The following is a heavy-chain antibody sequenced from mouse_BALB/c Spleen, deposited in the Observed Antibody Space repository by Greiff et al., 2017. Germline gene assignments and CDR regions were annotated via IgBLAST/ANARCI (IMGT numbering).Heavy chain of an antibody. V-gene: IGHV5-12-1*01. CDR1: GFAFSSYD. J-gene: IGHJ2*01. CDR2: ISSGGGST. D-gene: IGHD2-4*01. Sequence: DVQLVESGGGLVKPGGSLKLSCAASGFAFSSYDMSWVRQTPEKRLEWVAYISSGGGSTYYPDTVKGRFTISRDNAKNTLYLQMSSLKSEDTAMYYCARRDYDGDYFDYWGQGTTLTVSS. CDR3: ARRDYDGDYFDY.